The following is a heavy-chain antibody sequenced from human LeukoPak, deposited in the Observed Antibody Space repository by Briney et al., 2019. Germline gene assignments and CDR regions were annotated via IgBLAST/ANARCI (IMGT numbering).Heavy chain of an antibody. D-gene: IGHD7-27*01. V-gene: IGHV3-7*01. CDR3: ARGVWAPFDS. Sequence: GGSLRLSCAASGFSLSNYWMNWVRQAPGKGLEWVANIKQDGSEKNYVDSVKGRFTNSRDNTKNSLILQMNSLRDEDTAVYYCARGVWAPFDSWGQGTLVSVSS. CDR2: IKQDGSEK. J-gene: IGHJ4*02. CDR1: GFSLSNYW.